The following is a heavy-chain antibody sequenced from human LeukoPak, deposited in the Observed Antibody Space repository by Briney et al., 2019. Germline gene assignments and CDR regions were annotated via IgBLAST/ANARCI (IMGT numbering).Heavy chain of an antibody. V-gene: IGHV4-39*07. Sequence: SETLSLTCAVSGGSISSSSYYWGWIRQPPGKGLEWIGSIYYSGSTYYNPSLKSRVTISVDTSKNQFSLKLSSVTAADTAVYYCARSTRSWFDPWGQGTLVTVPS. D-gene: IGHD3-10*01. CDR3: ARSTRSWFDP. CDR2: IYYSGST. J-gene: IGHJ5*02. CDR1: GGSISSSSYY.